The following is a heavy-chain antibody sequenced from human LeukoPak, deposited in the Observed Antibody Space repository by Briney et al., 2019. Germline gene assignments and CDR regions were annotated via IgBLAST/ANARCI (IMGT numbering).Heavy chain of an antibody. Sequence: GGSLRLSCAASGFTFSSYWMSWVRQAPGKGLEWVAVISHDGRNKDYGDSVKGRFTISRDNSNNTLYLQMSSLRPEDSAMYFCATQSFYCTSTSCSRLRDYWGQGTLVAVSS. J-gene: IGHJ4*02. CDR3: ATQSFYCTSTSCSRLRDY. D-gene: IGHD2-2*01. CDR1: GFTFSSYW. V-gene: IGHV3-30*03. CDR2: ISHDGRNK.